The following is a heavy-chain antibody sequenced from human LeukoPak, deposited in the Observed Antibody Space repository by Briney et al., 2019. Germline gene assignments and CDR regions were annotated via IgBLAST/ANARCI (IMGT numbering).Heavy chain of an antibody. V-gene: IGHV3-7*03. J-gene: IGHJ6*02. CDR2: VNRDGSET. Sequence: GGSLRLSCAASGFALSSHWMTWVRQVPGRGPEWVANVNRDGSETYYLDSVKGRFTISKDNAKNSLYLQTNSLRAEDTALYHCARNNGMDVWGQGTTVIVSS. CDR3: ARNNGMDV. CDR1: GFALSSHW.